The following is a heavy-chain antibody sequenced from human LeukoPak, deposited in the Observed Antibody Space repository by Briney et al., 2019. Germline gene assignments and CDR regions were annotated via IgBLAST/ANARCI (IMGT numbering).Heavy chain of an antibody. V-gene: IGHV3-7*03. J-gene: IGHJ6*02. CDR2: VNRDGSET. Sequence: GGSLRLSCAASGFALSSHWMTWVRQVPGRGPEWVANVNRDGSETYYLDSVKGRFTISKDNAKNSLYLQTNSLRAEDTALYHCARNNGMDVWGQGTTVIVSS. CDR3: ARNNGMDV. CDR1: GFALSSHW.